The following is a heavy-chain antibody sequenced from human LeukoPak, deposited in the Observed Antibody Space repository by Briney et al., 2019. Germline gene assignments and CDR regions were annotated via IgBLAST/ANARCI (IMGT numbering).Heavy chain of an antibody. CDR1: GYPFTGYC. Sequence: ASVKVSCKASGYPFTGYCMHWVRQAPGQGLEWMGIINPSGGSTSYAQKFQGRVTMTRDKSTSTVYMELSSLRSEDTAVYYCARDYPGYCSGGSCYSWDYWGQGTLVTVSS. J-gene: IGHJ4*02. CDR3: ARDYPGYCSGGSCYSWDY. V-gene: IGHV1-46*01. D-gene: IGHD2-15*01. CDR2: INPSGGST.